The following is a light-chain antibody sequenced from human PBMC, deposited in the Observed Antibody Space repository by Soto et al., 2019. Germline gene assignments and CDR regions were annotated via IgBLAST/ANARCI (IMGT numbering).Light chain of an antibody. Sequence: QSVLTQPASVSGSPGQSITISCTGTSSDVGGYNFVSWYQQYPGKAPKLIIYEVTDRPSGVSNRFSGSKSGSTASLTISGLQAEDEADYYCSAYAGSNNFVVFGGGTKLTVL. J-gene: IGLJ2*01. V-gene: IGLV2-14*01. CDR2: EVT. CDR3: SAYAGSNNFVV. CDR1: SSDVGGYNF.